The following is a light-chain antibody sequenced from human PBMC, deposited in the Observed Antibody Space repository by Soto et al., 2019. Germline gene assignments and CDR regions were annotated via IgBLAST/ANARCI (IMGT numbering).Light chain of an antibody. CDR1: QSISSSY. CDR2: GAS. V-gene: IGKV3-20*01. Sequence: EIVLTQSPGTLSLSPGERATLSCRASQSISSSYLAWYHQKPGQAPRLLIYGASRRATGIPDRFSGSGSGTDFTLTISRLEAEDFAVYYCQQYGSSPYTFGQGTKLEIK. CDR3: QQYGSSPYT. J-gene: IGKJ2*01.